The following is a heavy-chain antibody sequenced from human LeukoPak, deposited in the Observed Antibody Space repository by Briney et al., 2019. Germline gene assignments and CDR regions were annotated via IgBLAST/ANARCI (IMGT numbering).Heavy chain of an antibody. CDR2: IYYSGST. CDR3: ARDGTVTTGSYFDY. D-gene: IGHD4-17*01. V-gene: IGHV4-59*12. Sequence: SETLSLTCTVSGGSISSYYWSWIRQPPGKRLEWIGYIYYSGSTNYNPSLKSRVTISVDTSKNQFSLKLSSVTAADTAVYYCARDGTVTTGSYFDYWGQGTLVTVSS. CDR1: GGSISSYY. J-gene: IGHJ4*02.